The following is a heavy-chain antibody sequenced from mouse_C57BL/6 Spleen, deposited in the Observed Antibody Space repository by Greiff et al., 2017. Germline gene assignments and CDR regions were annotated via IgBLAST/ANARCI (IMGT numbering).Heavy chain of an antibody. CDR2: ISSGISTI. D-gene: IGHD1-1*02. Sequence: EVQLVESGGGLVKPGGSLKLSCAASGFTFSDYGMHWVRQAPEKGLEWVAYISSGISTIYYADTVKGRFTISRDNAKNTLFLQMTSLRSEDTAMYYCARDGSYWYFDVWGTGTTVTVSS. J-gene: IGHJ1*03. CDR3: ARDGSYWYFDV. V-gene: IGHV5-17*01. CDR1: GFTFSDYG.